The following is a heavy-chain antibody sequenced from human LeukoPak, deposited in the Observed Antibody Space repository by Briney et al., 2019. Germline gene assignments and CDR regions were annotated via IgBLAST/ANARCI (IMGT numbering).Heavy chain of an antibody. D-gene: IGHD3-10*01. Sequence: ASVKVSCKASGYTFTGYCMHWVRQAPGQGLEWMGRINPNSGGTNYAQKFQGRVTMTRDTSISTAYMELSRLRSDDTAVYYCARVGGITMVRDVSWFSWFDPWGQGTLVTVSS. J-gene: IGHJ5*02. V-gene: IGHV1-2*06. CDR1: GYTFTGYC. CDR3: ARVGGITMVRDVSWFSWFDP. CDR2: INPNSGGT.